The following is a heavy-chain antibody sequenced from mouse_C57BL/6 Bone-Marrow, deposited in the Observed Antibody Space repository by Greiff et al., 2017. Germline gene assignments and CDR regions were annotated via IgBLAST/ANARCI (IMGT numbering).Heavy chain of an antibody. CDR1: GYTFTSYW. Sequence: EVQLQESGTVLARPGASVKMSCKTSGYTFTSYWVHWVKQRPGQGLEWIGAIYPGNSDTSYNQKFKGKAKLTAVTSASTAYMELSSLTNEDSAVYYCTRSLYYGNYLYYFDYWGQGTALTVSS. CDR3: TRSLYYGNYLYYFDY. J-gene: IGHJ2*01. D-gene: IGHD2-1*01. V-gene: IGHV1-5*01. CDR2: IYPGNSDT.